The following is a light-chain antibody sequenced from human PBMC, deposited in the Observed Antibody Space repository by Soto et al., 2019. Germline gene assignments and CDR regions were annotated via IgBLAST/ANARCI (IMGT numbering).Light chain of an antibody. CDR1: SGDVGGYNY. V-gene: IGLV2-14*01. Sequence: QSVLTQPASVSGSPGQSVTISCAGTSGDVGGYNYVSWYQQHPGKAPKLMIHAVTNRPSGVSNRFSGSKSGNTASLTISSLQAEYEADYYCCSYTGASTYVFGTGTKLTVL. CDR3: CSYTGASTYV. CDR2: AVT. J-gene: IGLJ1*01.